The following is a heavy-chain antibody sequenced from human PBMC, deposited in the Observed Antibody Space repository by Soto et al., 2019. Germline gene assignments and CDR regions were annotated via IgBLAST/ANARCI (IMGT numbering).Heavy chain of an antibody. CDR1: VSSLSSTX. D-gene: IGHD2-2*01. CDR3: SRGHLVPAAISYYYYGMDV. CDR2: IYTSVST. J-gene: IGHJ6*02. V-gene: IGHV4-4*07. Sequence: SXTXTVSVSSLSSTXSSWILEPAGKGLGWIGRIYTSVSTNYNPSINSRVTMSVDTSKNQFYLKLSSVTAEDTDVYYCSRGHLVPAAISYYYYGMDVWGQGTTVTVSS.